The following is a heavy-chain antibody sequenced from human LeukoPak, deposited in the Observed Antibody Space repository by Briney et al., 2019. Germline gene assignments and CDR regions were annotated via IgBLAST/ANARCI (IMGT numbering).Heavy chain of an antibody. D-gene: IGHD6-19*01. Sequence: ASVKVSCKVSGYTLTELSMHWVRQAPGKGLEWMGGFDPEDGETIYAQKFQGRVTMTEDTSTDTAYMGLSSLRSEDTAVYYCATGIAVAGTNAFDIWGQGTMVTVSS. CDR3: ATGIAVAGTNAFDI. J-gene: IGHJ3*02. CDR1: GYTLTELS. CDR2: FDPEDGET. V-gene: IGHV1-24*01.